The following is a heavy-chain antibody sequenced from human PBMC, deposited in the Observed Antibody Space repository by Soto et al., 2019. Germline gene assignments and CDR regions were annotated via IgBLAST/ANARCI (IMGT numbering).Heavy chain of an antibody. V-gene: IGHV4-34*01. D-gene: IGHD5-12*01. CDR2: INHSGST. Sequence: QVQLQQWGAGLLKPSETLSLTCAVYGGSFSGYYWSWIRQPPGKGLEWIGEINHSGSTNYNPSLKSRVTISVATSKNQFSLKLSSVTAADTAVYYCARGSERRDCYNYVYYFDYWGQGTLVTVSS. CDR3: ARGSERRDCYNYVYYFDY. CDR1: GGSFSGYY. J-gene: IGHJ4*02.